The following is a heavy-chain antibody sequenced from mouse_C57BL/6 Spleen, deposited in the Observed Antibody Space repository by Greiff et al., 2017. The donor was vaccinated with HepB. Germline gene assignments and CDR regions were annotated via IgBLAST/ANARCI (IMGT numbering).Heavy chain of an antibody. CDR1: GFTFSDYY. J-gene: IGHJ1*03. D-gene: IGHD1-1*01. CDR3: ARDVPFYYGSSSRYWYFDV. Sequence: EVQLVESEGGLVQPGSSMKLSCTASGFTFSDYYMAWVRQVPEKGLEWVANINYDGSSTYYLDSLKSRFIISRDNAKNILYLQMSSLKSEDTATYYCARDVPFYYGSSSRYWYFDVWGTGTTVTVSS. CDR2: INYDGSST. V-gene: IGHV5-16*01.